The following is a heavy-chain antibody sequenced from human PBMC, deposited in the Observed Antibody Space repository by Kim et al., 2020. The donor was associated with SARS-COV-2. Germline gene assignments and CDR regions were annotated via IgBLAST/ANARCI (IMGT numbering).Heavy chain of an antibody. Sequence: SVKVSCKASGGTFSSYAISWVRQAPGQGLEWMGGIIPIFGTANYAQKFQGRVTITADESTSTAYMELSSLRSEDTAVYYCARGGEQLVYYYYYGMDVWGQGTTVTVSS. D-gene: IGHD6-6*01. CDR3: ARGGEQLVYYYYYGMDV. V-gene: IGHV1-69*13. J-gene: IGHJ6*02. CDR2: IIPIFGTA. CDR1: GGTFSSYA.